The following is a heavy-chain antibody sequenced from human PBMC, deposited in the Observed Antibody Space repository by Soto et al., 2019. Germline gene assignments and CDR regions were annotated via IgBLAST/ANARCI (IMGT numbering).Heavy chain of an antibody. CDR2: INPNSGGT. Sequence: GASVKVSCKASGYTFTGYYMHWVRQAPGQGLEWMGWINPNSGGTNYAQKFQGRVTMTRDTSISTAYMELSRLRSDDTAVYYCARVERIQLWLPSFLSYYGMDVWGQGTTVTVSS. CDR3: ARVERIQLWLPSFLSYYGMDV. CDR1: GYTFTGYY. J-gene: IGHJ6*02. V-gene: IGHV1-2*02. D-gene: IGHD5-18*01.